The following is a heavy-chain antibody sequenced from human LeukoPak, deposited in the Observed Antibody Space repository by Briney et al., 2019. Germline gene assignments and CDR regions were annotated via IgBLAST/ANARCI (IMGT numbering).Heavy chain of an antibody. D-gene: IGHD2-15*01. CDR1: GYTFTSYG. V-gene: IGHV1-18*01. CDR3: ARAHEGIGYCSGGSCGRNWFDP. Sequence: ASEKVSCKASGYTFTSYGISWVRQAPGQGLEWMGWISAYNGNTNYAQKLQGRVTMTTDTSTSTAYMELRSLRSDDTAVYYCARAHEGIGYCSGGSCGRNWFDPWGQGTLVTVSS. J-gene: IGHJ5*02. CDR2: ISAYNGNT.